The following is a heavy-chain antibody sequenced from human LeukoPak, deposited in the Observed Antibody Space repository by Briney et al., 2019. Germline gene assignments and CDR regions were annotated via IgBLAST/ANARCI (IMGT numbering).Heavy chain of an antibody. V-gene: IGHV1-18*01. CDR3: ARAPSFGDYGGDY. CDR2: ISAYSGDT. CDR1: GYSFTNYG. J-gene: IGHJ4*02. D-gene: IGHD4-17*01. Sequence: ASVKVSCKASGYSFTNYGISWVRQAPGQGLEWMGWISAYSGDTNYAQRLQGRLTMTTDTSPTTAYLELRSLTSDDTAVYYCARAPSFGDYGGDYWGQGTLVTVSS.